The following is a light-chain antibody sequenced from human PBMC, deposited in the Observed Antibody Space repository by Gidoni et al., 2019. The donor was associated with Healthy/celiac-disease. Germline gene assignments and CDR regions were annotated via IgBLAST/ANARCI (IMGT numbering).Light chain of an antibody. CDR3: QPYGSSPAT. CDR2: CAS. J-gene: IGKJ1*01. Sequence: EIVLTQAPGTLSVSPGERATRSCSASQSVSSSYLAWYQQKPGQAPRLLIYCASSRATGLPDRFSGSGSGTAFTLPISRLEPEDFAVYYFQPYGSSPATFGQGTQVEIQ. CDR1: QSVSSSY. V-gene: IGKV3-20*01.